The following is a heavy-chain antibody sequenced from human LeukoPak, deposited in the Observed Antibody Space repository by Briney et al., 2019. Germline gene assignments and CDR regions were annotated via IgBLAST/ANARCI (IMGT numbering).Heavy chain of an antibody. CDR3: AREDMRFYYFDY. V-gene: IGHV4-4*07. Sequence: NPSETLSLTCTVSCGSISSYYWSWIRQPAGKGLEWIGRIYTSGSTNYNPSLKSRVTMSVDTSKNQFSLKLSAVTAADTAVYYCAREDMRFYYFDYWGQGALVTVSS. CDR2: IYTSGST. D-gene: IGHD3-3*01. CDR1: CGSISSYY. J-gene: IGHJ4*02.